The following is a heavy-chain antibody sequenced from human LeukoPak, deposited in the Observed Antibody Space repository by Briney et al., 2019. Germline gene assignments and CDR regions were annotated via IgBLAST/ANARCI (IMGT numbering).Heavy chain of an antibody. D-gene: IGHD1-14*01. CDR2: IYYSGNT. V-gene: IGHV4-39*01. J-gene: IGHJ3*02. CDR1: GGTFSSCDYY. CDR3: ARHEWGITNAFDI. Sequence: WESLSLTCTASGGTFSSCDYYWGWLRPPPGQGREGIVSIYYSGNTYYNPSLKRCATISVDSSKNQFPLKLSFITASTTAVYYCARHEWGITNAFDIWGQGTMVTVSS.